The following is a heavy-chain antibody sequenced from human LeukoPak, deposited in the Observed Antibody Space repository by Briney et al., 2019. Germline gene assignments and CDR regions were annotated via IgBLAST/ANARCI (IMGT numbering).Heavy chain of an antibody. J-gene: IGHJ4*02. CDR2: ISTSGSTI. V-gene: IGHV3-11*01. D-gene: IGHD4-17*01. Sequence: GGSLRLSCAASRFTVSDYYMSWIRQAPGKGLEWVSYISTSGSTIYYADSAKGRFTISRDNARNSLYLQMNSLRAEDTAVYYCARGNDYGDYVPLYYFDYWGQGTLVTVSS. CDR3: ARGNDYGDYVPLYYFDY. CDR1: RFTVSDYY.